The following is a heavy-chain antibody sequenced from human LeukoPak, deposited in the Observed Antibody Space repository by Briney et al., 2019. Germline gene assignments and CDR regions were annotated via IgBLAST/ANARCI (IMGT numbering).Heavy chain of an antibody. V-gene: IGHV1-18*01. CDR1: GYTFTSYG. CDR2: ISAYNGNT. Sequence: ASVKVSCKASGYTFTSYGISWVRQAPGQGLEWMGWISAYNGNTNYAQKLQGRVTTTRNTSISTAYMELSSLRSEDTAVYYCARRYPGSWGFLDYWGQGTLVTVSS. D-gene: IGHD6-13*01. J-gene: IGHJ4*02. CDR3: ARRYPGSWGFLDY.